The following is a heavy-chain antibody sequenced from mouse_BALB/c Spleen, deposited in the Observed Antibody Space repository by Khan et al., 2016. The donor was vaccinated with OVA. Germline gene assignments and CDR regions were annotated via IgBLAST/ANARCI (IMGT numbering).Heavy chain of an antibody. Sequence: QIQLVQSGPELKKPGETVRISCKASGYTFTTAGIQWVQKMPGKGLKWIGWINTHSGVPKYAEDFKGRFAFSLEISVNTAYLQITNLKNEEPATYFWARGGAAYYRNDGGAMEYWGQGTSVTVSS. D-gene: IGHD2-14*01. CDR1: GYTFTTAG. J-gene: IGHJ4*01. CDR3: ARGGAAYYRNDGGAMEY. V-gene: IGHV9-4*02. CDR2: INTHSGVP.